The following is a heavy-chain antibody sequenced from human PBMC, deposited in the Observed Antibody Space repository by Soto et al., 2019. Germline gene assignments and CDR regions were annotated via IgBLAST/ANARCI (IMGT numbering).Heavy chain of an antibody. J-gene: IGHJ6*02. V-gene: IGHV3-30-3*01. D-gene: IGHD1-1*01. CDR3: ARVTPGNNLYYFSGLDV. CDR2: IAYDGINT. Sequence: VGSLRLSCVASGFNFGTYAIHWVRQAPGKGLQWVALIAYDGINTYYADSVKGRFTISRGNSKNTLHLQMNSLRPEDTGVYFCARVTPGNNLYYFSGLDVWGQGTSVTVSS. CDR1: GFNFGTYA.